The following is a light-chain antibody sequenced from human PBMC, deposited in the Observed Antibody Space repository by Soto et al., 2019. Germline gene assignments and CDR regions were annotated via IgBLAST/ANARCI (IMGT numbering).Light chain of an antibody. CDR2: EVS. V-gene: IGLV2-18*02. J-gene: IGLJ1*01. CDR3: CSYAGSHTWV. Sequence: QSAPTQPRSVSGSPGQSVTISCTGTSSDVDTYNRVSWYQQPPGTAPKLMIYEVSNRPSGVPDRFSGSRSGNTASLTISGLQAEDEADYYCCSYAGSHTWVFGTGTKVNVL. CDR1: SSDVDTYNR.